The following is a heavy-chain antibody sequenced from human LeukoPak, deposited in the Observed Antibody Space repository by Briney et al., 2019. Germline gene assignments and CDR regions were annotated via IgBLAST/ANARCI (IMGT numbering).Heavy chain of an antibody. CDR2: ISSSSSYI. J-gene: IGHJ4*02. Sequence: GSLRLSCAASGFTFSSYSMNWVRQAPGKGLEWVSSISSSSSYIYYADSVKGRFTISRDNAKNSLYLQMNSLRAEDTAVYYCAREPTGGYYFDYWGQGTLVTVSS. D-gene: IGHD7-27*01. CDR1: GFTFSSYS. V-gene: IGHV3-21*01. CDR3: AREPTGGYYFDY.